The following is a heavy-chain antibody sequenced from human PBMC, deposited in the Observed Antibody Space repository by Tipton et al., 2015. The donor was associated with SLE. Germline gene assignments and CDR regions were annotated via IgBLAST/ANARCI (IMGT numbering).Heavy chain of an antibody. CDR3: ARVGPPGVDWFDP. V-gene: IGHV4-34*01. Sequence: TLSLTCAVYGGSFSGYYWSWIRQPPGKGLEWIGEINHSGSTNYNPSLKSRVTISVDTSKNQFSLKLSSVTAADTAVYYCARVGPPGVDWFDPWGQGTLVTVSS. D-gene: IGHD3-3*01. CDR1: GGSFSGYY. CDR2: INHSGST. J-gene: IGHJ5*02.